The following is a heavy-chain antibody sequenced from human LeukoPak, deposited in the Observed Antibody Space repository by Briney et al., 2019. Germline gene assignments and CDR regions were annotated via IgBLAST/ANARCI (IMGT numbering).Heavy chain of an antibody. Sequence: GGSLRLSCAASGFTFSSYGMHWVRQAPGKGLEWVAVISYDGSNKYYADSVKGRFTISRDNSKNTLYLQMNSLRAEDTAVYYCAKALIAVAGTASWGQGTLVTVSS. CDR3: AKALIAVAGTAS. CDR2: ISYDGSNK. D-gene: IGHD6-19*01. CDR1: GFTFSSYG. V-gene: IGHV3-30*18. J-gene: IGHJ4*02.